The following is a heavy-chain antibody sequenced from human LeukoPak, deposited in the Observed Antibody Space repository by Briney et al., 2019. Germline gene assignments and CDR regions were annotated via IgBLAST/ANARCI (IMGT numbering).Heavy chain of an antibody. CDR3: ARGSLYGEYVFDY. V-gene: IGHV4-34*01. CDR1: GGSSSSYY. Sequence: PSETLSLTCAVYGGSSSSYYWSWIRQPPGKGLEWIGEINHSGSTSYKPSLKSRVTISVDTSKNQFSLKLSSVTAADTAVFFCARGSLYGEYVFDYWGQGTLVTVSS. D-gene: IGHD4-17*01. CDR2: INHSGST. J-gene: IGHJ4*02.